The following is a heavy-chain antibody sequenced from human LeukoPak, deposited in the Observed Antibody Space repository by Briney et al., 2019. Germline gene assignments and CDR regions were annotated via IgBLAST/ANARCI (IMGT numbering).Heavy chain of an antibody. CDR3: AGFQVVVVAANWFDP. J-gene: IGHJ5*02. D-gene: IGHD2-15*01. V-gene: IGHV5-51*01. CDR1: GYSFTSYW. Sequence: GESLKISCKGSGYSFTSYWIGWVRQMPGKGLEWMGIIYPGDSDTRYSPSFQGQVTISADKSISTAYLQWSSLKASDTAMYYCAGFQVVVVAANWFDPGGQETLVPVSS. CDR2: IYPGDSDT.